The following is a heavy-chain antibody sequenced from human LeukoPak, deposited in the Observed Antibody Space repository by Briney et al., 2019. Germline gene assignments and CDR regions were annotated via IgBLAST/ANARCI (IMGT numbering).Heavy chain of an antibody. CDR3: ARATVLRFLEWLPVYFDY. CDR2: IYYSGST. J-gene: IGHJ4*02. V-gene: IGHV4-31*03. CDR1: GGSISSGGYY. Sequence: PSQTLSLTCTVSGGSISSGGYYWSWIRQHPGKGLEWIGYIYYSGSTYYNPSLKSRVTISVDTSKNQFSLKLSSVTAADTAVYYCARATVLRFLEWLPVYFDYWGQGTLVTVSS. D-gene: IGHD3-3*01.